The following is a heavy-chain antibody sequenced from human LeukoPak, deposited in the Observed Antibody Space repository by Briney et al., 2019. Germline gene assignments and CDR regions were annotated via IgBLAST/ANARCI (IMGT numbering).Heavy chain of an antibody. CDR1: GGSISSHY. V-gene: IGHV4-59*11. CDR3: AWLHSGWYIFDY. D-gene: IGHD6-19*01. J-gene: IGHJ4*02. CDR2: IYYSGST. Sequence: SETLSLTCTVSGGSISSHYWSWIRQPPGKGLEWIGYIYYSGSTNYNPSLKSRVTISVDTSKNQFSLKLSSVTAADTALYYCAWLHSGWYIFDYWGQGTLVTVSS.